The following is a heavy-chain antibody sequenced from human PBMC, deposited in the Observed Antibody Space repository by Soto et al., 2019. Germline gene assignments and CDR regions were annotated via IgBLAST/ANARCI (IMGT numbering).Heavy chain of an antibody. CDR3: TREGSAPYYYYGMDA. CDR1: GYTFTTYG. CDR2: INTHNGNT. V-gene: IGHV1-18*01. Sequence: QVQLEQSAPEVKKPGASVKVSCKASGYTFTTYGISWVRQAPGQGLEWLGWINTHNGNTNYAQNLQGRVTMTADTSTRTAYMELRSLRSNDTAIYYCTREGSAPYYYYGMDAWGQGTTVTVSS. J-gene: IGHJ6*02. D-gene: IGHD3-10*01.